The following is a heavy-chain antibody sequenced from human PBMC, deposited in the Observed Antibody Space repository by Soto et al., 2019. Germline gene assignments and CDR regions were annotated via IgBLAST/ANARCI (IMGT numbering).Heavy chain of an antibody. CDR1: GGSFSGYY. D-gene: IGHD2-2*01. Sequence: SETLSLTCAVYGGSFSGYYWSWIRQPPGKGLEWIGEINHSGSTNYNPSLKSRVTISVDTSKNQFSLKLSSVTAADTAVYYCASKPIVVVPAANYNWFDPGAREPWSPSPQ. CDR3: ASKPIVVVPAANYNWFDP. J-gene: IGHJ5*02. CDR2: INHSGST. V-gene: IGHV4-34*01.